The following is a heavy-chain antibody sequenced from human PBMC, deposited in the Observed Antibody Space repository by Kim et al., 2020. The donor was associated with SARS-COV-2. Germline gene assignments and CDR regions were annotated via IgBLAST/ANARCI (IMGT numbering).Heavy chain of an antibody. V-gene: IGHV1-69*01. Sequence: FQGRVTITADESTSTAYMELSSLRSEDTVVYYCARTITMIVVVREGWFDPWGQGTLVTVSS. CDR3: ARTITMIVVVREGWFDP. D-gene: IGHD3-22*01. J-gene: IGHJ5*02.